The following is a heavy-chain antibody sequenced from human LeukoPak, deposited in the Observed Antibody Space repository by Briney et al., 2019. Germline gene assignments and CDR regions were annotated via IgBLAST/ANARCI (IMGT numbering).Heavy chain of an antibody. D-gene: IGHD2-21*01. V-gene: IGHV4-30-2*06. CDR2: IWPSGST. J-gene: IGHJ4*02. Sequence: PSQTLSLTYSVSGGSISSGPYFWSWIRQSPGQGLEWIGYIWPSGSTNYNPSLSGRVAISLDKSRNHFTLMVTAVTAADTAFYYCARKGPEHQPTYFDHWGRGILVTVSS. CDR3: ARKGPEHQPTYFDH. CDR1: GGSISSGPYF.